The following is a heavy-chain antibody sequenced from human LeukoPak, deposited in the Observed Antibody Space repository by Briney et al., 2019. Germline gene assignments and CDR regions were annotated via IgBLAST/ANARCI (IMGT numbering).Heavy chain of an antibody. CDR3: ASSNWLRDANFDS. CDR1: GGSISSSY. V-gene: IGHV4-59*08. Sequence: SETLSLTCTVSGGSISSSYWSWIRQPPGKGLEWIGYIYYSGSTNYNPSLKSRVTISVDTSKNQFSLKLRSVTAADTAVYFCASSNWLRDANFDSWGQGTLVTVSS. CDR2: IYYSGST. J-gene: IGHJ4*02. D-gene: IGHD6-13*01.